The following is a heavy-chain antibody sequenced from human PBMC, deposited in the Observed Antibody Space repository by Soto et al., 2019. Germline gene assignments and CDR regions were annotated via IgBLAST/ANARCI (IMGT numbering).Heavy chain of an antibody. V-gene: IGHV3-74*01. CDR3: ARLYGGYQGGMEV. D-gene: IGHD5-12*01. J-gene: IGHJ6*02. Sequence: WGSLRLSCAASGFTFSSYWMHWVRQAPGKGLVWVSRINSDGSSTRYADSVKGRFTISRDNAKNTLYLQMNSLRAEDTAVYYCARLYGGYQGGMEVWGQGTTVTVSS. CDR2: INSDGSST. CDR1: GFTFSSYW.